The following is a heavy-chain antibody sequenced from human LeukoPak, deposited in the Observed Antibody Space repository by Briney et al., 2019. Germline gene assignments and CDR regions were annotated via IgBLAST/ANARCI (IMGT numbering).Heavy chain of an antibody. J-gene: IGHJ5*02. D-gene: IGHD3-3*01. CDR2: IYSGGST. V-gene: IGHV3-53*01. CDR3: ARGGYYDFWSGYWDNWFDP. CDR1: GFTVSSNY. Sequence: GGSLRLSCAASGFTVSSNYMSWVRQAPGKGLEWVSVIYSGGSTYYADSVKGRFTISRDNSKNTLYLQMNSLRAEDTAVYYCARGGYYDFWSGYWDNWFDPWGQGTLVTVSS.